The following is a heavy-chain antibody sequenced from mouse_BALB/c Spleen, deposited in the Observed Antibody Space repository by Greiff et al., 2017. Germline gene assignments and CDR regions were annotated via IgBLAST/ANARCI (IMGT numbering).Heavy chain of an antibody. CDR2: IDPSDSYT. Sequence: QVQLQQPGAELVKPGASVKLSCKASGYTFTSYWMHWVKQRPGQGLEWIGEIDPSDSYTNYNQKFKGKATLTVDTSSSTAYVDLSSLTSEDSAVYYCAGGGNYVVYAMDYWGQGTSVTVSS. D-gene: IGHD2-1*01. CDR3: AGGGNYVVYAMDY. J-gene: IGHJ4*01. CDR1: GYTFTSYW. V-gene: IGHV1-69*02.